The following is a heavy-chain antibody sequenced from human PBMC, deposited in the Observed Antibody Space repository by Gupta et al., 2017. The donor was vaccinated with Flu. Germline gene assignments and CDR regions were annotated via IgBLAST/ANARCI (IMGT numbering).Heavy chain of an antibody. CDR2: IIPIFGTA. CDR3: ASRDHTAMVYRKTYYYYGMDV. CDR1: GGTFSSYA. J-gene: IGHJ6*02. D-gene: IGHD5-18*01. Sequence: QVQLVQSGAEVKKPGSSVKVSCKASGGTFSSYAISWVRQAPGQGLEWMGGIIPIFGTANYAQKFQGRVTITAGKSTSTAYMELSSLRSEDTAVYYCASRDHTAMVYRKTYYYYGMDVWGQGTTVTVSS. V-gene: IGHV1-69*06.